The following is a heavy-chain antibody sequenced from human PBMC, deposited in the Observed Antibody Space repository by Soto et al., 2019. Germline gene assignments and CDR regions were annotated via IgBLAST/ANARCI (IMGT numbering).Heavy chain of an antibody. CDR2: ISGSGGSA. D-gene: IGHD2-2*01. Sequence: GGSPRLSCAASGFTFSSYAMSWVRQAPGKGLEWVSAISGSGGSAYYADSVKGRFTISRDNSKNTLYLQMNSLRAEDTAVYYCAKSAPAAAISSYYYYYMAVWGKGTTVTVSS. J-gene: IGHJ6*03. CDR1: GFTFSSYA. CDR3: AKSAPAAAISSYYYYYMAV. V-gene: IGHV3-23*01.